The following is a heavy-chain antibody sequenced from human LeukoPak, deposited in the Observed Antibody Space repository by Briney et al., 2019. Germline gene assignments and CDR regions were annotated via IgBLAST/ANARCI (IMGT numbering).Heavy chain of an antibody. CDR2: IYYSGST. Sequence: SETLSLTCTVSGGSISSYYWSWIRQPPGKGLEWIGYIYYSGSTNYNPSLKSRVTISVDTSKNQFSLKLSSVTAADTAVYYCAKDRDSREWYKDAFHIWGLGTMVTVSS. CDR1: GGSISSYY. CDR3: AKDRDSREWYKDAFHI. J-gene: IGHJ3*02. D-gene: IGHD3-22*01. V-gene: IGHV4-59*12.